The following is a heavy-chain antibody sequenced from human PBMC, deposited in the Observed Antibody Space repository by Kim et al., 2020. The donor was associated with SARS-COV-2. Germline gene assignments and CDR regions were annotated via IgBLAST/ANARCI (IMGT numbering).Heavy chain of an antibody. CDR3: VRDPDALDY. CDR1: GFTFSSYS. J-gene: IGHJ4*02. V-gene: IGHV3-48*02. Sequence: GGSLRLSCATSGFTFSSYSMNWVRQAPGKGLEWVSYIRSGGGDTTYYADSVEGRFTILRDNAKNSLYLLMDGLRDEDTAVYYCVRDPDALDYWGQGTLVTVSS. CDR2: IRSGGGDTT. D-gene: IGHD2-8*01.